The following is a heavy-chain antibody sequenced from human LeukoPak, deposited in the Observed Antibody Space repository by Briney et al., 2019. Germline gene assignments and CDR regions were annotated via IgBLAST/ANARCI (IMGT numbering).Heavy chain of an antibody. V-gene: IGHV3-7*05. CDR3: VRVLAVAGPQNRPYFDY. J-gene: IGHJ4*02. Sequence: GGPMLLSSAAAEFTFSSYRIGCGRQATGRGLERVANIKGDGSEEYYVDSVKGLFTISRDNAKNSLYLHMNSLRAEDTAVYYCVRVLAVAGPQNRPYFDYWGQGTLVTVSS. CDR1: EFTFSSYR. D-gene: IGHD6-13*01. CDR2: IKGDGSEE.